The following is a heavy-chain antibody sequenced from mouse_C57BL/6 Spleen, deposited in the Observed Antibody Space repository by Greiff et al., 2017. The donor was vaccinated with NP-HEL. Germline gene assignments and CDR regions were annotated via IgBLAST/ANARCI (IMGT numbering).Heavy chain of an antibody. D-gene: IGHD1-1*01. CDR2: INPNNGGT. CDR1: GYTFTDYY. V-gene: IGHV1-26*01. J-gene: IGHJ4*01. Sequence: EVQLQQSGPELVKPGASVKISCKASGYTFTDYYMNWVKQSHGKSLEWIGDINPNNGGTSYNQKFKGKATLTVDKSSSTAYMELRSLTSEDSAVYYCARQGPYYGSRGVDYWGQGTSVTVSS. CDR3: ARQGPYYGSRGVDY.